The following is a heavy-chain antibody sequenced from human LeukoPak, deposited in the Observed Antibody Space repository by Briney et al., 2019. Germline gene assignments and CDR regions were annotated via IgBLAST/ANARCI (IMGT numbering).Heavy chain of an antibody. CDR1: GFTFSDYY. CDR2: ISSSGSTI. J-gene: IGHJ5*02. V-gene: IGHV3-11*01. D-gene: IGHD3-10*01. CDR3: ARTTYYYGSGSVYNWFDP. Sequence: PGGSLRLSCAASGFTFSDYYMSWIRQAPGKGLEWVSYISSSGSTIYYADSVKGRFTISRDNAKNSLYLQMNSLRAEDTAVYYCARTTYYYGSGSVYNWFDPWGQGTLVTVSS.